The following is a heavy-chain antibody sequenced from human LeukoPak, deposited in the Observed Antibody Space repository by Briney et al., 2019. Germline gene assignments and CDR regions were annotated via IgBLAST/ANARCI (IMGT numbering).Heavy chain of an antibody. V-gene: IGHV3-30*03. CDR1: GFTFCNYG. CDR3: ALRGCATTENGFDY. J-gene: IGHJ4*02. Sequence: GGSLRLSCAASGFTFCNYGMHWVRQAPGKGLEWVAVLSYDGTDKSYADSVKGRFTISRDNSRNILYLQMNSLGADDTAVYYCALRGCATTENGFDYWGQGTLVTVSS. D-gene: IGHD5-12*01. CDR2: LSYDGTDK.